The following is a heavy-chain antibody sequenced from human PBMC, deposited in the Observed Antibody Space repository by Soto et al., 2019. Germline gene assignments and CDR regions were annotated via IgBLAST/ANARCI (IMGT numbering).Heavy chain of an antibody. CDR2: IYYSGGT. J-gene: IGHJ4*02. Sequence: SETLSLTCTVSGGSISSGGYYWSWIRQLPGKGLEWIGYIYYSGGTYYNPSLKSRVTVSVDTSKNQFSLKLSSVTAADTAVYYCAREYKYSSGYPLDNWGQGTLVTVSS. V-gene: IGHV4-30-4*08. CDR1: GGSISSGGYY. D-gene: IGHD6-19*01. CDR3: AREYKYSSGYPLDN.